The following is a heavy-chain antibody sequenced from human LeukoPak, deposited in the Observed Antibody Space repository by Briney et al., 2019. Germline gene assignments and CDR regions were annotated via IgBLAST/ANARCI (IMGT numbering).Heavy chain of an antibody. D-gene: IGHD3-9*01. Sequence: SETLSLTCTVSGGSISSYYWSWIRQPPGKGLEWIGYIYYSGSTNYNPSLKSRVTISVDTSKNQFSLKLSSVTAADTAVYYCATGLRYFDWPRDYYYGMDVWGQGTTVTVSS. CDR3: ATGLRYFDWPRDYYYGMDV. V-gene: IGHV4-59*01. CDR1: GGSISSYY. J-gene: IGHJ6*02. CDR2: IYYSGST.